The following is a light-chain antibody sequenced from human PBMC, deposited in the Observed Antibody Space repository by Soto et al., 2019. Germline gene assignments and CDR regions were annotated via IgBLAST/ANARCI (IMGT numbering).Light chain of an antibody. V-gene: IGKV1-33*01. Sequence: DIQMTQYQSSLSASVGDRVTITCQASQDISNYLNWYQQKPGKAPKLLIYDASNLETGVPSRFSGSGSGTDFTFTISSLQPEDIATYYCQQDDNRPLTFGGGTKVDIK. CDR2: DAS. CDR3: QQDDNRPLT. CDR1: QDISNY. J-gene: IGKJ4*01.